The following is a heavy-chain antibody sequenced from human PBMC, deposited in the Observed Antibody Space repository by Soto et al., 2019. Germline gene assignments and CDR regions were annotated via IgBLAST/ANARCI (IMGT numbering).Heavy chain of an antibody. CDR3: AKKLGPSAFDL. D-gene: IGHD1-26*01. J-gene: IGHJ2*01. V-gene: IGHV1-69*02. Sequence: QVQLVQSGAEVKKPGSSVKVSCKASGGTFTDYTITWVRQAPGQGLEWMGRIIPVLDLSNYAQKFQGRVTNTADKSTNTSYMELSGLTSEDTAVYYCAKKLGPSAFDLWGRGTLVTVSS. CDR1: GGTFTDYT. CDR2: IIPVLDLS.